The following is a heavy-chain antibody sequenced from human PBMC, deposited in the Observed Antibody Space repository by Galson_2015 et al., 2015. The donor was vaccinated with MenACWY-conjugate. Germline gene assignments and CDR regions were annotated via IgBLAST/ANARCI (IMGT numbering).Heavy chain of an antibody. CDR3: ARGSFIMITFGGVIAGNFDY. CDR2: IIPIFGTA. CDR1: GGTFSSYA. Sequence: SVKVSCKASGGTFSSYAISWVRQAPGQGLEWMGGIIPIFGTANYAQKFQGRVTITADESTSTAYMELSSLRSEDTAVYYCARGSFIMITFGGVIAGNFDYWGQGTLVTVSS. V-gene: IGHV1-69*13. J-gene: IGHJ4*02. D-gene: IGHD3-16*02.